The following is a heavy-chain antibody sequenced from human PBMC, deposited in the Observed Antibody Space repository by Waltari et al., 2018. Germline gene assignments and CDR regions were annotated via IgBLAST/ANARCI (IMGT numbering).Heavy chain of an antibody. CDR1: GFTFDTFA. J-gene: IGHJ5*02. CDR2: IGGSDRDI. Sequence: EVQLVESGGGLVQPGGSLRLSCAASGFTFDTFAMSWVRQAPGQGLEWVSTIGGSDRDIYYADSVRGRFTISRDNSKNTLYLQMDSLRAEDTATYHCAKDGIKMNRNYDCFDPWGQGTLVTVSS. D-gene: IGHD4-4*01. CDR3: AKDGIKMNRNYDCFDP. V-gene: IGHV3-23*04.